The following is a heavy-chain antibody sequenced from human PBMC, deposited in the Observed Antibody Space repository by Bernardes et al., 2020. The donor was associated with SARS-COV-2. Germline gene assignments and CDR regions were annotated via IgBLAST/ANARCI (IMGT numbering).Heavy chain of an antibody. CDR2: SYSGGIT. D-gene: IGHD3-22*01. CDR3: ASTPVTMLLVVITYYYFAL. J-gene: IGHJ2*01. V-gene: IGHV4-39*01. Sequence: SETLSLTCTVSGDSVSSSSYFWGWIRQPPGKGLEWIGSSYSGGITYYNPSPKRRATITVDTSKNQSFLQLTSLTAADTAMYYCASTPVTMLLVVITYYYFALWGRGTLVTVSS. CDR1: GDSVSSSSYF.